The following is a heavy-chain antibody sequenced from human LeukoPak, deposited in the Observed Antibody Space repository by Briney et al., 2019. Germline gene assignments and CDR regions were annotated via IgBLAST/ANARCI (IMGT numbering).Heavy chain of an antibody. D-gene: IGHD2-2*01. J-gene: IGHJ3*02. CDR3: ARSYCSSTGCYHHDAFDI. CDR2: IYTSGST. V-gene: IGHV4-4*07. Sequence: SETLSLTCTVSGGSISSYYWSWIRQPAGKGLEWIGRIYTSGSTNYNPSLKSRVTMSVDTSKNQFSLKLSSVAAADTAVYYCARSYCSSTGCYHHDAFDIWGQGTMVTVSS. CDR1: GGSISSYY.